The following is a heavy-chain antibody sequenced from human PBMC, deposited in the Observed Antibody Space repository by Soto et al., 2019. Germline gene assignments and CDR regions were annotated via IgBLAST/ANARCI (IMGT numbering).Heavy chain of an antibody. CDR1: GYTFTSYG. D-gene: IGHD1-7*01. J-gene: IGHJ5*02. CDR3: AIDRLPGTTRDNCFNP. V-gene: IGHV1-18*01. CDR2: ISAYNGNT. Sequence: QVPLVQSGAEVKKPGASVKVSCKASGYTFTSYGISWVRQAPGQGLEWMGWISAYNGNTSYAQKLQGRVTMTTDTSTSIAYMELGSLRSDDTAVDYCAIDRLPGTTRDNCFNPWGQGTLVTVYS.